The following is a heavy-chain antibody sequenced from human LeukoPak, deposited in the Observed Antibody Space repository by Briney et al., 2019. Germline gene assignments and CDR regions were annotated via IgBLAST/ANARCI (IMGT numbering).Heavy chain of an antibody. CDR2: IYYSGST. D-gene: IGHD3-3*01. V-gene: IGHV4-59*01. Sequence: SETLSLTCTVSGGSISSYYWSWIRQPPGKGLEWIGYIYYSGSTNYNPSLKSRVTISVDTSKNQFSLKLSSVTAADTAVYYCASFFTSGYLRDYWGQGTLVTVSS. CDR3: ASFFTSGYLRDY. J-gene: IGHJ4*02. CDR1: GGSISSYY.